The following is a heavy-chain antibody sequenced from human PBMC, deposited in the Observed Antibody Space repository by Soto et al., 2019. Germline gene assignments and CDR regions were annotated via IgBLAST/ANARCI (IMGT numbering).Heavy chain of an antibody. D-gene: IGHD3-10*01. CDR3: ARVWGGSGSYYNYYYYGMDV. Sequence: HGESLKISCKGSGYSFTSYWISWVRQMPGKGLEWMGRIDPSDSYTNYSPSFQGHVTISADKSISTAYLQWSSLKASDTAMYYCARVWGGSGSYYNYYYYGMDVWGQGTTVTVSS. V-gene: IGHV5-10-1*01. CDR1: GYSFTSYW. J-gene: IGHJ6*02. CDR2: IDPSDSYT.